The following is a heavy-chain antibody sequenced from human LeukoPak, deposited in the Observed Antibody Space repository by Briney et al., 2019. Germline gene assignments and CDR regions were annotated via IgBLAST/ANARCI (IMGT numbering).Heavy chain of an antibody. D-gene: IGHD5-12*01. Sequence: GGSLRLSCGASGFTFSSNGMSWVRQAPGKGLEWVSTISGSGYNTYYADSVKGRFTISRDNSANTLHLQMDSLRVDDTALYYCAKHSGSYFIYHVYSWGQGTLVTVSS. CDR3: AKHSGSYFIYHVYS. CDR2: ISGSGYNT. J-gene: IGHJ4*02. CDR1: GFTFSSNG. V-gene: IGHV3-23*01.